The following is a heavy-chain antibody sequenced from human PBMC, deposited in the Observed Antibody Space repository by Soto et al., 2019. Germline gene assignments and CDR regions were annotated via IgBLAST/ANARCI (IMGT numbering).Heavy chain of an antibody. CDR1: GFTFSNAW. Sequence: GGSLKLSCAASGFTFSNAWMNWVRQAPGKGLEWVGRIKSKTDGGTTDYAAPVKGRFTISRDDSKNTLYLQMNSLKTEDTAVYYCTTEDHSSSWSYYFDYWGQGTLVTVSS. J-gene: IGHJ4*02. V-gene: IGHV3-15*07. CDR2: IKSKTDGGTT. D-gene: IGHD6-13*01. CDR3: TTEDHSSSWSYYFDY.